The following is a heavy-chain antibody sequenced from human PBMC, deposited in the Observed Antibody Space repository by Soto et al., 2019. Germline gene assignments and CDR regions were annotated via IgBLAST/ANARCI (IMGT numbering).Heavy chain of an antibody. D-gene: IGHD3-3*01. CDR2: ISAYNGNT. J-gene: IGHJ4*02. CDR3: ARAGSPEWLQLLQREFDY. Sequence: QVQLVQSGAEVKKPGASVKVSCKASGYTFTSYGISWVRQAPGQGLEWMGWISAYNGNTNYAQKLQGRVTMTPDTSTRTAYMELRSLRSDDTAVYYCARAGSPEWLQLLQREFDYWGQGTLVTVSS. V-gene: IGHV1-18*01. CDR1: GYTFTSYG.